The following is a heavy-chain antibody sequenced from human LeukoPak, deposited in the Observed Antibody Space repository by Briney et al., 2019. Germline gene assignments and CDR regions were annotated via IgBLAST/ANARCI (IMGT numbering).Heavy chain of an antibody. Sequence: GGSLSLSCAASGFTFSSYWMSWVRPAPGKGLEWVANIKQDGSEKYYVDSVKGRFTISRDNAKNSLYLQMNSLRAEDTAVYYCARCQNYYDSSGYDDYWGQGTLVTVSS. CDR2: IKQDGSEK. D-gene: IGHD3-22*01. CDR1: GFTFSSYW. V-gene: IGHV3-7*01. CDR3: ARCQNYYDSSGYDDY. J-gene: IGHJ4*02.